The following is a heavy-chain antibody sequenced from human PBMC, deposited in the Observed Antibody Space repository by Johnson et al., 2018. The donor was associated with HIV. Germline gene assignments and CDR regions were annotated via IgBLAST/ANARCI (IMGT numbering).Heavy chain of an antibody. CDR3: ANTGIDAFDI. Sequence: VQLVESGGGLVKPGGSLRLSCAASGFTFDDYAMHWVRQAPGKGLEWVSGISWNGGSIGYADSVKGRFSISRDNAKNSLYLQMNSLRVEDTALYYCANTGIDAFDIWGQGTVVTVSS. D-gene: IGHD2-8*02. V-gene: IGHV3-9*01. CDR1: GFTFDDYA. CDR2: ISWNGGSI. J-gene: IGHJ3*02.